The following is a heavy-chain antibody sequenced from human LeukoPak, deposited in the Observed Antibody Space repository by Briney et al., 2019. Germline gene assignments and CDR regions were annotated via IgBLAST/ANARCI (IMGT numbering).Heavy chain of an antibody. CDR2: IYYSGST. V-gene: IGHV4-39*07. CDR1: GGSISSSSYY. Sequence: SETLSLTCTVSGGSISSSSYYWGWIRQPPGKGLEWIGSIYYSGSTYYNPSLKSRVTISVDTSKNQFSLKLSSVTAADTAVYYCASHLYYYDSSGYYHPKPFDYWGQGTLVTVSS. D-gene: IGHD3-22*01. CDR3: ASHLYYYDSSGYYHPKPFDY. J-gene: IGHJ4*02.